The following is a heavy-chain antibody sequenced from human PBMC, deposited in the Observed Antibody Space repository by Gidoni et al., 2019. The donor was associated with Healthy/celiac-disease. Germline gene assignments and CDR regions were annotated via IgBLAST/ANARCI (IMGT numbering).Heavy chain of an antibody. CDR1: GGTFSSYA. J-gene: IGHJ4*02. Sequence: QVQLVQSGAEVKKPGSSVKVSCKASGGTFSSYAISWGRQAPGQGHEWMGRIIPILGIANYAQKFQGRVTITADKSTSTAYMELSSLRSEDTAVYYCARDRISDDSSGSTDYWGQGTLVTVSS. V-gene: IGHV1-69*09. D-gene: IGHD3-22*01. CDR3: ARDRISDDSSGSTDY. CDR2: IIPILGIA.